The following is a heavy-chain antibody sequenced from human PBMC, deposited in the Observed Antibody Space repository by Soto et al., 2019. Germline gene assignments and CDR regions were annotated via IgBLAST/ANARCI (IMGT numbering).Heavy chain of an antibody. CDR3: AKQILAAAYAATSAFDF. J-gene: IGHJ4*02. CDR2: IDGRGFDT. Sequence: EVQLLESGGGLVHPGGSLKLACRVSGVTFSSYAMGWVRQTPETGLEWVSGIDGRGFDTSYADSVKGRFTISRDNSENTLDLHMNNLRAEDTARYYCAKQILAAAYAATSAFDFCGPGTLVTVTS. CDR1: GVTFSSYA. D-gene: IGHD2-15*01. V-gene: IGHV3-23*01.